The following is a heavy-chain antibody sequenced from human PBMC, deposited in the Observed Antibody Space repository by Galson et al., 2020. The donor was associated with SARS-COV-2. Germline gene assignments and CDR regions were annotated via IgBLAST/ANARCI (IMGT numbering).Heavy chain of an antibody. J-gene: IGHJ4*02. CDR1: GFTFSSYW. D-gene: IGHD5-12*01. CDR3: ARDQDGYNDF. Sequence: PGGSLRLSCAASGFTFSSYWMSWVRQAPGKGLEWVANVKQDGSDRYYVDSVKGRFTISSDYAKNSVYLPMNSLRAGDTAVYYCARDQDGYNDFWGQGTLVTVSS. V-gene: IGHV3-7*01. CDR2: VKQDGSDR.